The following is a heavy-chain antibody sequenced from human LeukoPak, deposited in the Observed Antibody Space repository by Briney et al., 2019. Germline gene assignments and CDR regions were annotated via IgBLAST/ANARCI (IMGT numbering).Heavy chain of an antibody. CDR2: ISAYNGNT. CDR1: GYTFTSYG. D-gene: IGHD6-13*01. CDR3: ARVWALAAAGWEDYFDY. J-gene: IGHJ4*02. Sequence: GASVKVSCKASGYTFTSYGISWVRQAPGQGLEWMGWISAYNGNTNYAQKLQGRVTMTTDTSTSTAYMELRSLRSDDTAVYYCARVWALAAAGWEDYFDYWGQGTLVTVSS. V-gene: IGHV1-18*01.